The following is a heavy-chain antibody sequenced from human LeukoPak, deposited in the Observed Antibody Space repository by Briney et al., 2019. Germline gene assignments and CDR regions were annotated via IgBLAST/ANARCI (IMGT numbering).Heavy chain of an antibody. CDR3: ARPVPSRLGWFDP. CDR1: GFTFSIYS. V-gene: IGHV3-48*01. D-gene: IGHD1-1*01. CDR2: ISSSGSLI. Sequence: PGGSLRLSCAASGFTFSIYSMNWVRQAPGKGLEWVSYISSSGSLIHDSDSVKGRFTISRDNAKNSLYLQMNTLRAADTAVYYCARPVPSRLGWFDPWGQGTLVTVSS. J-gene: IGHJ5*02.